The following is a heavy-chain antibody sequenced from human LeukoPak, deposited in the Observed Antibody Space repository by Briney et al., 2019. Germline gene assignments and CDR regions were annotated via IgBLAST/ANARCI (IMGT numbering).Heavy chain of an antibody. Sequence: GGSLRLSCAASGFTFRTAYMSWVRQAPGKGLEWVGLIKSIPGGGTTDYNGPLRGRFTISRDDSRDTVYLQMNDLRTEDAAVYYCATDNDDSSAGGDFDYWGQGTLVTVSS. D-gene: IGHD3-22*01. CDR2: IKSIPGGGTT. CDR3: ATDNDDSSAGGDFDY. J-gene: IGHJ4*02. CDR1: GFTFRTAY. V-gene: IGHV3-15*01.